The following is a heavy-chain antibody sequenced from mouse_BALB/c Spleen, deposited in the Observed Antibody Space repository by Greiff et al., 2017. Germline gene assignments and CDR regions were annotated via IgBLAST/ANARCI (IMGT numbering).Heavy chain of an antibody. CDR3: ARGGDGYLYWYFDV. V-gene: IGHV5-6-5*01. J-gene: IGHJ1*01. CDR2: ISSGGST. Sequence: EVQVVESGGGLVKPGGSLKLSCAASGFTFSSYAMSWVRQTPEKRLEWVASISSGGSTYYPDSVKGRFTISRDNARNILYLQMSSLRSEDTAMYYCARGGDGYLYWYFDVWGAGTTVTVSS. D-gene: IGHD2-3*01. CDR1: GFTFSSYA.